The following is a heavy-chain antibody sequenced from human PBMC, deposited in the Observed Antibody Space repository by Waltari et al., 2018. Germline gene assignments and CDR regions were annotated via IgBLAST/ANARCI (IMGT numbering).Heavy chain of an antibody. CDR3: ARGSSYSSSSGGFEY. V-gene: IGHV1-2*02. J-gene: IGHJ4*02. D-gene: IGHD6-6*01. CDR1: GYTFSDYY. Sequence: QVQLVQSGAEVKKPGASGTVSCKASGYTFSDYYIHWVRQAPGQGLEWMGWINPNSGSTHCTQKFQGRVTLTRDTSINTASMELSRLSSDDMATYYCARGSSYSSSSGGFEYWGPGTLVTVSS. CDR2: INPNSGST.